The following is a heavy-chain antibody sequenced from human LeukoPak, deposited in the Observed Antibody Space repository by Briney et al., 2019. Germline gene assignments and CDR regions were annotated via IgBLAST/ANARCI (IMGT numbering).Heavy chain of an antibody. D-gene: IGHD2-15*01. CDR1: GFTFSGSA. J-gene: IGHJ4*02. V-gene: IGHV3-73*01. Sequence: GGSLRLSCAASGFTFSGSAMHWVRQASGKGLEWVGRIRSKANSYATAYAASVKGRFTISRDDSKNTAHLQMNSLKTEDTAVYYCTRLACSGGSCGDYWGQGTLVTVSS. CDR2: IRSKANSYAT. CDR3: TRLACSGGSCGDY.